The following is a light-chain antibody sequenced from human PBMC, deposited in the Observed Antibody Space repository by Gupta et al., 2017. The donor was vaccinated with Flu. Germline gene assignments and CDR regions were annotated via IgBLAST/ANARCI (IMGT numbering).Light chain of an antibody. Sequence: ASLMSSPGGEIVPVCSRGRQGISTQLAWYQQKPGKAPKLLIYDASTRQTGIPARFSGSGSGTEFTLTISSLQPEDFTAYYRQQFTIYAHTFGGGTQVEIK. J-gene: IGKJ4*01. CDR2: DAS. CDR1: QGISTQ. CDR3: QQFTIYAHT. V-gene: IGKV1-9*01.